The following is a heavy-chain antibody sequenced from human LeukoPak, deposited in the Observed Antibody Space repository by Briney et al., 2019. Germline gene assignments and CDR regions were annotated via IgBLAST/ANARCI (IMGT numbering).Heavy chain of an antibody. CDR1: GGTFSSYA. J-gene: IGHJ3*02. CDR2: ISAYNGNT. CDR3: ARDGPTIRSDYAFDI. Sequence: ASVKVSCKASGGTFSSYAISWVRQAPGQGLEWMGWISAYNGNTNYAQKLQGRVTMTTDTSTSTAYMELRSLRSDDTAVYYCARDGPTIRSDYAFDIWGQGTMVTVSS. D-gene: IGHD3-10*01. V-gene: IGHV1-18*01.